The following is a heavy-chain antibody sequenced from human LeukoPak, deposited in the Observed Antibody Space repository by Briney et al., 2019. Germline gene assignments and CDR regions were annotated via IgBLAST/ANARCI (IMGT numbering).Heavy chain of an antibody. V-gene: IGHV4-59*01. CDR1: GGSISSYY. CDR2: IYYSGST. J-gene: IGHJ4*02. D-gene: IGHD6-13*01. CDR3: ARVAAAGPLDY. Sequence: PSETLSLTCTVSGGSISSYYWNWIRQPPGKGLEWIGYIYYSGSTNYTPSLKSRVTISVDTSKNQFSLKLNSVTAADTAVYYCARVAAAGPLDYWGQGTLVTVSS.